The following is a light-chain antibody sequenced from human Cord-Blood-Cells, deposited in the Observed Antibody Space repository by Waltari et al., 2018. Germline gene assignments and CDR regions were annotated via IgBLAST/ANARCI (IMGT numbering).Light chain of an antibody. CDR1: NIGRKS. CDR2: YDS. CDR3: QVWDSSSDHWV. V-gene: IGLV3-21*04. J-gene: IGLJ3*02. Sequence: SYVLTQPPPVSVAPGKPARITCGGNNIGRKSVHWYKQKPGQAPVLVIYYDSDRPSGLPERFSGSNSGNTATLTISRVEAGDEADYYCQVWDSSSDHWVFGGGTKLTVL.